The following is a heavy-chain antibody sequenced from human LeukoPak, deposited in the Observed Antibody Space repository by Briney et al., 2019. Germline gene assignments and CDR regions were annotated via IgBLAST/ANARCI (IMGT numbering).Heavy chain of an antibody. CDR2: ISAYNGNT. V-gene: IGHV1-18*01. CDR1: GYTFTSYG. J-gene: IGHJ3*02. Sequence: ASVKVSCKASGYTFTSYGISWVRQAPGQGLEWMGWISAYNGNTNYAQKFQGRVTMTTDTSTSTAYMDLRSLRSDDTAVYYCARDFSPARYYADAFDIWGRGTMVTVSS. D-gene: IGHD2-2*01. CDR3: ARDFSPARYYADAFDI.